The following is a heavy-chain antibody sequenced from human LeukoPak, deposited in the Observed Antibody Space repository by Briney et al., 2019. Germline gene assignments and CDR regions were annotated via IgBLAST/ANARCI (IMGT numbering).Heavy chain of an antibody. V-gene: IGHV3-15*01. CDR1: GFTFTNAW. CDR3: TADPRGYSTDY. Sequence: GGSLRLSCAASGFTFTNAWMNWVRQTPGKGLEWVGRIKSRTDGGTTDYAAPVKGRFTISRDDSKNTLYLQMSSLKTEDTAMYYCTADPRGYSTDYWGQGTRVTVSS. D-gene: IGHD4-23*01. J-gene: IGHJ4*02. CDR2: IKSRTDGGTT.